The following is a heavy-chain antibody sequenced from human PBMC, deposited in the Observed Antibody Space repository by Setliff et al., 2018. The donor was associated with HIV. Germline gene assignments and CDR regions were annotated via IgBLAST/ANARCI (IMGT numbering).Heavy chain of an antibody. J-gene: IGHJ3*01. CDR2: IHTSGRT. V-gene: IGHV4-4*09. CDR1: DGSIGNYY. CDR3: ARHQLLIYDVFDV. Sequence: SETLSLTCSVSDGSIGNYYWSWIRQPPGKGLEWIGHIHTSGRTNYSPSLESRGTISVDTSKNQFSLKLTSVTAADTAVYYCARHQLLIYDVFDVWGQGTMVTVSS. D-gene: IGHD2-2*01.